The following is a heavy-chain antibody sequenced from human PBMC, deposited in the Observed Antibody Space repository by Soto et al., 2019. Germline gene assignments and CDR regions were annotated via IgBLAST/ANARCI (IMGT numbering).Heavy chain of an antibody. CDR3: ARDQDNGVCPLAY. D-gene: IGHD2-8*01. J-gene: IGHJ4*02. Sequence: EVQLVESGGGLVKPGGSLRLSCAASGFTFSSYSMNWVRQAPGKGLEWTSPISSSSSYIYYADSVKGRFTISRDNAENSLYLQMNSLRAEDTAVYYCARDQDNGVCPLAYWGQGTLVTVSS. CDR2: ISSSSSYI. V-gene: IGHV3-21*01. CDR1: GFTFSSYS.